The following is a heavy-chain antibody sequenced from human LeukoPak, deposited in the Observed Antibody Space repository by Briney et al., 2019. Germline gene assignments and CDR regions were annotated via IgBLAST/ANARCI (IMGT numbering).Heavy chain of an antibody. J-gene: IGHJ4*02. Sequence: SETLSLTCTVSGYSISSGYYWGWIRQPPGKGLEWIGSIYHSGSTYYNPSLKSRVTISVDTPKNQFSLKLSSVTAADTAVYYCARGGPAVAGSVDYYFDYWGQGTLVTVSS. CDR2: IYHSGST. CDR1: GYSISSGYY. D-gene: IGHD6-19*01. CDR3: ARGGPAVAGSVDYYFDY. V-gene: IGHV4-38-2*02.